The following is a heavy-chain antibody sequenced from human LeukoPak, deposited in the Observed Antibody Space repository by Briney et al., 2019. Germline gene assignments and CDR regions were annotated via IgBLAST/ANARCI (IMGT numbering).Heavy chain of an antibody. CDR2: INPNSGGT. Sequence: GSVKVSCKASGYTFTGYYMHWVRQAPGQGLEWMGWINPNSGGTNYAQKFQGRVTMTRDTSISTAYMELSRLRSDDTAVYYCARDHLGGRFLDWFDPWGQGTLVTVSS. J-gene: IGHJ5*02. CDR3: ARDHLGGRFLDWFDP. CDR1: GYTFTGYY. V-gene: IGHV1-2*02. D-gene: IGHD3-3*01.